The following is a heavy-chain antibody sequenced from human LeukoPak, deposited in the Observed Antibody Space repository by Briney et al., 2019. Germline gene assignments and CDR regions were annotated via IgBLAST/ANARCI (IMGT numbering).Heavy chain of an antibody. CDR2: IYSGGST. Sequence: GGSLRLSCAASGFTVSSNYMSWVRQAPGKGLEWVSVIYSGGSTYYADSVKGRFTISRDNSKNTLYLQMNIARAEDPAVYYCASTTLDRTYYYSYMDVWGKGTTVTVSS. V-gene: IGHV3-66*02. J-gene: IGHJ6*03. D-gene: IGHD3/OR15-3a*01. CDR3: ASTTLDRTYYYSYMDV. CDR1: GFTVSSNY.